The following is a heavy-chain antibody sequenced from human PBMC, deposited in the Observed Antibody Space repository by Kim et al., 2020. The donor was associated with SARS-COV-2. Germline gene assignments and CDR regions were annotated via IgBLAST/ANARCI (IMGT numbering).Heavy chain of an antibody. CDR3: ARGDGVRGMDV. V-gene: IGHV3-21*01. CDR2: ISSSRSYI. D-gene: IGHD3-10*01. Sequence: GGSLRLSCAASGFTFSSYSMNWVRQAPGKGLEWVSSISSSRSYIYYADSVKGRFTISRDNAKNSLYLQMNSLRAEDTAVYYCARGDGVRGMDVWGQGTTVTVSS. CDR1: GFTFSSYS. J-gene: IGHJ6*02.